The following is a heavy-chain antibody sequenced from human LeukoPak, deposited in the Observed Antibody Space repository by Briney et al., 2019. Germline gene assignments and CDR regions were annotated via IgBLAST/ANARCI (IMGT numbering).Heavy chain of an antibody. CDR2: ISGSGGST. V-gene: IGHV3-23*01. J-gene: IGHJ4*02. CDR1: GFTFSSYA. D-gene: IGHD3-22*01. Sequence: GGSLRLSCAASGFTFSSYAMSWVRQAPGKGLEWVSAISGSGGSTYYADSVKGRFTISRDNSKNTLYLQMNSLRAEDTAVYYCAKDYYYDSSGYPDKFDYWGQGTLVTVSS. CDR3: AKDYYYDSSGYPDKFDY.